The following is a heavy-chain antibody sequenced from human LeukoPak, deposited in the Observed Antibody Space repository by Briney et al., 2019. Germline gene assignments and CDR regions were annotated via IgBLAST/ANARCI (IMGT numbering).Heavy chain of an antibody. CDR3: ASGPWELLTFRY. CDR2: IIPIFGTA. D-gene: IGHD1-26*01. Sequence: SVKVSCKASGGTFSIYAISWVRQAPGQGLEWMGGIIPIFGTANYAQKFQGRVTITADESTSTAYMELSSLRSEDTAVYYCASGPWELLTFRYWGQGTLVTVSS. J-gene: IGHJ4*02. V-gene: IGHV1-69*13. CDR1: GGTFSIYA.